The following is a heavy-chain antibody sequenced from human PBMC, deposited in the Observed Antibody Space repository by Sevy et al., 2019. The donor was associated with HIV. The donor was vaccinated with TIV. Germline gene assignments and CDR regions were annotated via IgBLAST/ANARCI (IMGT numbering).Heavy chain of an antibody. CDR3: ARDGARITMVQGVMAYYHGMDV. D-gene: IGHD3-10*01. CDR2: ISSSSNYI. V-gene: IGHV3-21*01. Sequence: GGSLRLSCSVSGFTFSTYSMNWVRQAPGKGLEWVSSISSSSNYIYYADSLKGRFTISRDNAKNSLYLQMNSLRADDTAVYYCARDGARITMVQGVMAYYHGMDVWGQGTTVTVSS. J-gene: IGHJ6*02. CDR1: GFTFSTYS.